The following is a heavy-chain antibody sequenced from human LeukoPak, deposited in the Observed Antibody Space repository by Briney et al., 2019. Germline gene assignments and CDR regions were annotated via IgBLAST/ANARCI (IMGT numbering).Heavy chain of an antibody. V-gene: IGHV3-30*04. J-gene: IGHJ6*04. Sequence: SLRLSCAASGFTFSSYAMHWVRQAPGKGLEWVAVISYDGSNKYYADSVKGRLTISRDNSKNTLYLQMNSLRAEDTAVYYCAELGITMIGGVWGKGTTVTISS. CDR3: AELGITMIGGV. CDR2: ISYDGSNK. CDR1: GFTFSSYA. D-gene: IGHD3-10*02.